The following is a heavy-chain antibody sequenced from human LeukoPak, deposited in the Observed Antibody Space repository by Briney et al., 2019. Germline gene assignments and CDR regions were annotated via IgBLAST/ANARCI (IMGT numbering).Heavy chain of an antibody. V-gene: IGHV6-1*01. CDR3: ARDRASYDTRGSHFDY. CDR2: TFYRSKWNN. CDR1: GDSVFSNSAA. D-gene: IGHD3-22*01. J-gene: IGHJ4*02. Sequence: SQTLSLTCAISGDSVFSNSAARNWVRQSPSRGLEWLGRTFYRSKWNNDYAVSVKSRITINPDTSKNQFSLQLKSVTPEDTAVYYCARDRASYDTRGSHFDYWGQGTLVTVSS.